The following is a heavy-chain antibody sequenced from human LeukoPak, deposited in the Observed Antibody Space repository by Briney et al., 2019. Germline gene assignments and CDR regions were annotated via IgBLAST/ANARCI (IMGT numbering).Heavy chain of an antibody. CDR3: ARDEDGVGATTPSFGY. D-gene: IGHD1-26*01. Sequence: GASVKVSCKASGYTFTSYYMHWVRQAPGQGLEWMGIINPSGGSTSYAQKFQGRVTMTRDMSTSTVYMELSSLRSEDTAVYYCARDEDGVGATTPSFGYWGQGTLVTVSS. J-gene: IGHJ4*02. CDR1: GYTFTSYY. CDR2: INPSGGST. V-gene: IGHV1-46*01.